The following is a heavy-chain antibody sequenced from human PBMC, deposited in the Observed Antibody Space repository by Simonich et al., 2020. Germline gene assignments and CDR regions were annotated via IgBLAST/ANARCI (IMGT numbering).Heavy chain of an antibody. Sequence: QVQLVQSGAEVKKPGASVKVSCKASGYTFTGYYMHWVRQAPGQGLEWIGWTNTNRGGTNYEKKVQGRVTMTRDTSSSTAYMELSRLRSDDTAVYYCARVSGGTAMVTSTFDIWGQGTMVTVSS. CDR3: ARVSGGTAMVTSTFDI. CDR1: GYTFTGYY. D-gene: IGHD5-18*01. V-gene: IGHV1-2*02. J-gene: IGHJ3*02. CDR2: TNTNRGGT.